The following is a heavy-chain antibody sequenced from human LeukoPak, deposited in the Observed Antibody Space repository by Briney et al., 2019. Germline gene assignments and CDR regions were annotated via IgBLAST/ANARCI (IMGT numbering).Heavy chain of an antibody. J-gene: IGHJ5*02. D-gene: IGHD3-10*01. Sequence: GGSLRLSCAASGFTFSSYWMSWVRQAPGKGLEWVANIKQDVSEKYYVDSVKGRFTISRDNAKSSLYLQMNSLRAEDTAVYYCARDLRAGFGWFDPWGQGTLVTVSS. CDR1: GFTFSSYW. CDR3: ARDLRAGFGWFDP. V-gene: IGHV3-7*05. CDR2: IKQDVSEK.